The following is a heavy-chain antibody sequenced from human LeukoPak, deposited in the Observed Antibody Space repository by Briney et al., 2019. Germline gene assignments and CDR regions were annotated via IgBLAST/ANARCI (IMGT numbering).Heavy chain of an antibody. D-gene: IGHD3-9*01. CDR3: ARENAHYDILTGYYPDAFDI. V-gene: IGHV4-39*07. J-gene: IGHJ3*02. Sequence: SETLSLTCTVSGGSISSSSYYWGWIRQPPGKGLEWIGSIYYSGSTYYNPSLKSRVTISVDTSKNQFSLKLSSVTAADTAVYYCARENAHYDILTGYYPDAFDIWAKGQWSPSLQ. CDR1: GGSISSSSYY. CDR2: IYYSGST.